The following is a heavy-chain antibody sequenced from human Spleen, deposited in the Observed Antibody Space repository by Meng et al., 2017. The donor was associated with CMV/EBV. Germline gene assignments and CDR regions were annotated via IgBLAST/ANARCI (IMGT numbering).Heavy chain of an antibody. Sequence: YPFTGYYIHWVRQAPGQGLEWMGWINPNTGGTDYPQKFQGRLTLARDTSLSTAYMELKKLRSDDPAVYYCARRATATPTIKWIYFDPWGQGTLVTVSS. V-gene: IGHV1-2*02. J-gene: IGHJ5*02. CDR2: INPNTGGT. D-gene: IGHD1-14*01. CDR3: ARRATATPTIKWIYFDP. CDR1: YPFTGYY.